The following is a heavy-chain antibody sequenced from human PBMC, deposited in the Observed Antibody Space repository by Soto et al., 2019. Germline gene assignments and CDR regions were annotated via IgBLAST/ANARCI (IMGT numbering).Heavy chain of an antibody. CDR3: ARGNPFNYAGFDV. J-gene: IGHJ6*02. CDR1: GYTFSDFD. Sequence: QAHLEQSGAEVKRPGASVKVSCKASGYTFSDFDINWLRQASGQGPEWMGWMNAKSGDTFFAQRFQGKFNMTWDTSMSTAYLEVVSLMSDDTAMYYCARGNPFNYAGFDVWGQGTTVAVSS. D-gene: IGHD3-16*01. CDR2: MNAKSGDT. V-gene: IGHV1-8*01.